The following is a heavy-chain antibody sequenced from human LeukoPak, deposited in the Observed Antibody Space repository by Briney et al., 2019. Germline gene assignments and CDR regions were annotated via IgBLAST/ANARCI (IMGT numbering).Heavy chain of an antibody. D-gene: IGHD1-26*01. J-gene: IGHJ4*02. CDR1: GGSISSYY. CDR3: ARGKELLRS. V-gene: IGHV4-59*07. CDR2: IYYSGNT. Sequence: SDTLSLTCIVSGGSISSYYWSWIRQPPGKGLEWIGYIYYSGNTNYNPSLKSRVTISVDMSKNQFSLKLKSVTAADTAVYYCARGKELLRSWGQGTLVTVST.